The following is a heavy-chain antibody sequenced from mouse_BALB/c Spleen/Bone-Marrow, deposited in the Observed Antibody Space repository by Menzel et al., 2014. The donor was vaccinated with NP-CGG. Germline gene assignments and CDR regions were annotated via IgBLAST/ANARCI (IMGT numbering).Heavy chain of an antibody. CDR2: IYPGDGET. CDR1: GYPFSSYW. V-gene: IGHV1-80*01. Sequence: SGAELVRPGSSVKISCKASGYPFSSYWMSWVKQRPGQGLEWIGQIYPGDGETNYNGKFKGNATLTADKSSSTAYMQLISLTSEDSAVYFCARKYGDYGGQGTTLTVSS. J-gene: IGHJ2*01. D-gene: IGHD2-10*02. CDR3: ARKYGDY.